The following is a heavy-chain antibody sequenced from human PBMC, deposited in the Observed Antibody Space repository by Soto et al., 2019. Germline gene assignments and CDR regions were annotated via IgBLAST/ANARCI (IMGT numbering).Heavy chain of an antibody. J-gene: IGHJ4*02. CDR1: GGSISSGGYS. D-gene: IGHD3-10*01. CDR2: IYHSGST. V-gene: IGHV4-30-2*01. Sequence: SETLSLTCAVSGGSISSGGYSWSWIRQPPGKGLEWIGYIYHSGSTYYNPSLKSRVTISVDRSKNQLSLKLSSVTAADTAVYDWAGGVGITMVRRAGGYYFDYWGQGTLVTVSS. CDR3: AGGVGITMVRRAGGYYFDY.